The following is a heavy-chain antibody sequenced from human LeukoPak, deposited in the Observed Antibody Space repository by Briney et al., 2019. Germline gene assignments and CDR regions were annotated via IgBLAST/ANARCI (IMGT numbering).Heavy chain of an antibody. J-gene: IGHJ6*02. CDR3: AREYDFWSGFL. CDR2: IYTSGST. V-gene: IGHV4-4*07. Sequence: SETLSLTCTVSGGSVSSYYWSGIRQPAGKGLEWIGRIYTSGSTDYNPSLKSRVTMSVDTSKNQFSLKLSSVTAADTAVYYCAREYDFWSGFLWGQGTTVTVSS. CDR1: GGSVSSYY. D-gene: IGHD3-3*01.